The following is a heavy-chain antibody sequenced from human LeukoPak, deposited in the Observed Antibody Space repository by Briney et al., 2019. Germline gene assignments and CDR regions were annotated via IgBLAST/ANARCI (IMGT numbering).Heavy chain of an antibody. V-gene: IGHV3-23*01. CDR1: GLTFSNFA. D-gene: IGHD5-18*01. CDR2: LSASGGGT. J-gene: IGHJ3*02. Sequence: GGSLRLSCAASGLTFSNFAMTWVRQTPGKGLEWVSGLSASGGGTFYAPSVKGRFTISRDNSKNTVSLQMNSLRAEDTALYYCATVLHTSMTTWAAFDTWGQGTMVTVSS. CDR3: ATVLHTSMTTWAAFDT.